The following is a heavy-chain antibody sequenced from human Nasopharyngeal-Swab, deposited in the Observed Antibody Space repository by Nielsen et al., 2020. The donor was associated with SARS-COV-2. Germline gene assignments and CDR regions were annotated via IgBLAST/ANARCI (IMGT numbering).Heavy chain of an antibody. CDR1: GYKFNTHD. Sequence: ASVQVSCKASGYKFNTHDFNWVRQATGQGLEWMGWMNPNSGNTGYAQKFQGRVTMTRNTSIRTAYMELSSLRSEDTAVYYCARGGVGAVGGALDYWGQGTQVTVSS. D-gene: IGHD1-26*01. V-gene: IGHV1-8*01. CDR2: MNPNSGNT. CDR3: ARGGVGAVGGALDY. J-gene: IGHJ4*02.